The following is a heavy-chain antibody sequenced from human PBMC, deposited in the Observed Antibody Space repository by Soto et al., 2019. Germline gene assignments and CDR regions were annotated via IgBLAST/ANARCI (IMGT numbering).Heavy chain of an antibody. CDR2: ISAYNGNK. D-gene: IGHD1-20*01. V-gene: IGHV1-18*01. CDR1: GYTFTSYG. Sequence: GASVKVSCKASGYTFTSYGISWLRQAPGQGLEWMGWISAYNGNKKYAQKVQGRVTMTTDTSTTTAYMEVRSLRSDDTAVYYCARDAAIGMNDYWGQGTLVTVSS. CDR3: ARDAAIGMNDY. J-gene: IGHJ4*02.